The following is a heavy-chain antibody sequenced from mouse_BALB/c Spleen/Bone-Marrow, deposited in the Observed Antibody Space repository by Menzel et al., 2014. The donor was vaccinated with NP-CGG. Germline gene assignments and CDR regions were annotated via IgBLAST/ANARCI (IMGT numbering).Heavy chain of an antibody. CDR2: IYPGDGDT. D-gene: IGHD2-2*01. V-gene: IGHV1-80*01. J-gene: IGHJ3*01. CDR3: AKVTTGFAY. Sequence: VNLVESGAELVRPGSSEKISCKASGYAFSSYWVTWVKQRPGQGLEWIGQIYPGDGDTNYNGKFKDKVTLTADKSSSAAYMQLSSLTSEDSAVYFCAKVTTGFAYWGQGTLVTVSA. CDR1: GYAFSSYW.